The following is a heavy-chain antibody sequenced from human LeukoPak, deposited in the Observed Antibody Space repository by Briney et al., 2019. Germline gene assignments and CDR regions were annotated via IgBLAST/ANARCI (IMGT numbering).Heavy chain of an antibody. CDR2: IYYSGST. J-gene: IGHJ5*02. V-gene: IGHV4-59*01. CDR3: ARDTGYCSGGSCYGGRNWFDP. CDR1: GGSISSYY. Sequence: SETLSLICTVSGGSISSYYWSWIRQPPGKGLEGIVDIYYSGSTNYNPSLKSRVTISVDTSNNQFSLKLSSVTAADTGVYYCARDTGYCSGGSCYGGRNWFDPWGQGTLVTVSS. D-gene: IGHD2-15*01.